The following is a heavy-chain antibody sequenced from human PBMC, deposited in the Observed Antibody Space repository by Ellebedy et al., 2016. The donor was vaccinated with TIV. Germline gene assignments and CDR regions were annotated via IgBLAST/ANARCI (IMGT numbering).Heavy chain of an antibody. V-gene: IGHV5-51*01. CDR1: AYSFINYW. CDR2: IDLSDSDT. Sequence: GESLKISCQGSAYSFINYWIVWVRQMPGRGLEWMGIIDLSDSDTRYSPSFQGQVTISADRSVTTAYLHFNSLKPSDTAVYYCAKLGHRATPDDSWGQGTLATVSS. D-gene: IGHD1-14*01. J-gene: IGHJ4*02. CDR3: AKLGHRATPDDS.